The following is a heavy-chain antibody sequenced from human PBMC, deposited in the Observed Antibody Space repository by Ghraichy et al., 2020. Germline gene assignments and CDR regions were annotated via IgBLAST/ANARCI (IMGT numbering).Heavy chain of an antibody. V-gene: IGHV3-21*01. CDR2: ISSSSSST. CDR3: ARNLYGINASYYYYGMDV. CDR1: GFTFSSYS. D-gene: IGHD3-16*01. Sequence: LSLTCAASGFTFSSYSMNWVRQAPGKGLEWVSSISSSSSSTYYADSLKGRFTISRDNAKNSLYLQMNSLRAEDTAVYYCARNLYGINASYYYYGMDVWGQGTTVTVSS. J-gene: IGHJ6*02.